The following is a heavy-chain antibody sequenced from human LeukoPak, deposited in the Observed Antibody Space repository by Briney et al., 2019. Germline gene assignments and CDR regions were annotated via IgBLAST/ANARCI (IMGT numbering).Heavy chain of an antibody. CDR2: INAGNGNT. Sequence: ASVKVSCKASGYTFTSYAMHWVRQAPGQRLEWMGWINAGNGNTKYSQKFQGRVTITRDTSASTAYMELSSLRSEDTAVYYCASSPYSSGWYYYGMDVWGQGTTVTVSS. J-gene: IGHJ6*02. V-gene: IGHV1-3*01. CDR3: ASSPYSSGWYYYGMDV. CDR1: GYTFTSYA. D-gene: IGHD6-19*01.